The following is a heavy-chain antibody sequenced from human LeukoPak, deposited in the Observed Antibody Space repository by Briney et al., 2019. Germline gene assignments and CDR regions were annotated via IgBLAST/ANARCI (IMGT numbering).Heavy chain of an antibody. Sequence: SETLSLTCTVSGGSISSGGYYWSWIRQPPGKGLEWIGYIYHSGSTYYNPSLKSRVTISVDRSKNQFSLKLSSVTAADTAVYYCASSRLQQWLVLDYWGQGTLVTVSS. CDR1: GGSISSGGYY. J-gene: IGHJ4*02. CDR2: IYHSGST. D-gene: IGHD6-19*01. CDR3: ASSRLQQWLVLDY. V-gene: IGHV4-30-2*01.